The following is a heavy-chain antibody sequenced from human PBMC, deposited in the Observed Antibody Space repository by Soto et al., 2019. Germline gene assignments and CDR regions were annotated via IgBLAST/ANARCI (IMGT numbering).Heavy chain of an antibody. CDR3: GRGGCCSPWFKLLVRSGLKV. D-gene: IGHD2-15*01. CDR1: GGTFSSYA. CDR2: IVPLFRTT. Sequence: QVQLVQSGAEAKKPGSSVKVSCKTSGGTFSSYAISWVRQAPGQGLEWMGGIVPLFRTTNYAPKFQGRVTTTAEMSAITVYRDLSGLRSGGTAVYYRGRGGCCSPWFKLLVRSGLKVGGQGATVSVSS. V-gene: IGHV1-69*06. J-gene: IGHJ6*02.